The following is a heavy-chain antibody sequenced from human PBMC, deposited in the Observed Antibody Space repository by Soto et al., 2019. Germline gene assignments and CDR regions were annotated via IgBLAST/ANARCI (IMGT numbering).Heavy chain of an antibody. CDR3: TTTYGSGP. CDR2: IRSKNDGGTK. J-gene: IGHJ4*01. Sequence: GSLRLSCAASGFTFSDAWMTWVRQAPGKGLEWVGRIRSKNDGGTKDYAATVKGRFTISRDDSKNKLYLQLNSLKTEAKAVCYCTTTYGSGPWGQGTLVTASS. CDR1: GFTFSDAW. D-gene: IGHD3-10*01. V-gene: IGHV3-15*01.